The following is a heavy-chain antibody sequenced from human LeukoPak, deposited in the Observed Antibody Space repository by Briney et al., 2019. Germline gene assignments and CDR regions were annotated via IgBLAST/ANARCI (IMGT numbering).Heavy chain of an antibody. CDR3: ARGLRKAAAWSYYFDY. J-gene: IGHJ4*02. D-gene: IGHD6-13*01. CDR1: GYTFTSYD. Sequence: ASVKVSCKASGYTFTSYDINWVRQATGQRLEWMGWMNPNSGNTGYAQKFQGRVTITRNTSISTAYMELSSLRSEDAAVYYCARGLRKAAAWSYYFDYWGQGTLVTVSS. CDR2: MNPNSGNT. V-gene: IGHV1-8*03.